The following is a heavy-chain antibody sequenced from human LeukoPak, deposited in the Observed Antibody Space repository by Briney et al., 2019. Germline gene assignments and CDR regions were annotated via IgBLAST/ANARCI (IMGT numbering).Heavy chain of an antibody. CDR1: GYSFTDYY. J-gene: IGHJ6*03. CDR2: INANRGGT. D-gene: IGHD5-12*01. Sequence: ASVKVSCKASGYSFTDYYLHWVRQAPGQGLEWMGWINANRGGTNYAQKFQGRVTMTRDTSISTAYMELSSLRSEDTAVYYCARGTYSAYELGSYMDVWGKGTTVTVAS. V-gene: IGHV1-2*02. CDR3: ARGTYSAYELGSYMDV.